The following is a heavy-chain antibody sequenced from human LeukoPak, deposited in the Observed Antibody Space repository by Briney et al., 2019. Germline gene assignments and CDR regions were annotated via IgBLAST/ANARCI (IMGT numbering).Heavy chain of an antibody. CDR2: INPSGGST. CDR3: AREPPERIAVAGTVWDYYYGMDV. Sequence: ASVKVSCKASGYTFTSYFMHWVRQAPGQGLEWMGIINPSGGSTSYAQKFQGRVTITADESTSTAYMELSSLRSEDTAVYYCAREPPERIAVAGTVWDYYYGMDVWGQGTTVTVSS. J-gene: IGHJ6*02. D-gene: IGHD6-19*01. V-gene: IGHV1-46*01. CDR1: GYTFTSYF.